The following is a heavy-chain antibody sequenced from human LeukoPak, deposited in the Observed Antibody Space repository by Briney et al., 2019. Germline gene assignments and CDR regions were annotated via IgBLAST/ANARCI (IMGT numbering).Heavy chain of an antibody. Sequence: ASETLSLTCTVSGGSISDYYWTWIRQPPGNGPEWIAYIHSSGSTNYNPSLKSRVTTSVDTSKNQFSLKLSSVTAADTAVYYCARGEGLHIPFVVYWGQGTLVTVSS. D-gene: IGHD2-21*01. CDR3: ARGEGLHIPFVVY. J-gene: IGHJ4*02. CDR2: IHSSGST. V-gene: IGHV4-59*12. CDR1: GGSISDYY.